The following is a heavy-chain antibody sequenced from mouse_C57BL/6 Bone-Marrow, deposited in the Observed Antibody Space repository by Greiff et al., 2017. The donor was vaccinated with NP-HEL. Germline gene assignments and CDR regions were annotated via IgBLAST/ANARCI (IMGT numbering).Heavy chain of an antibody. CDR3: ARHLYGSSPYYYAMDY. Sequence: EVHLVESGGDLVKPGGSLKLSCAASGFTFSSYGMSWVRQTPDKRLEWVATISSGGSYTYYPDSVKGRFTISRDNAKNTLYLQMSSLKSEDTAMYYCARHLYGSSPYYYAMDYWGQGTSVTVSS. CDR1: GFTFSSYG. D-gene: IGHD1-1*01. J-gene: IGHJ4*01. V-gene: IGHV5-6*01. CDR2: ISSGGSYT.